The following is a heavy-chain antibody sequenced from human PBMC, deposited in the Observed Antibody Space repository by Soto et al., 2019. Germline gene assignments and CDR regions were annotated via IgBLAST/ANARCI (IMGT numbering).Heavy chain of an antibody. D-gene: IGHD6-13*01. CDR3: ARGGYSSSWRFDY. V-gene: IGHV1-69*06. J-gene: IGHJ4*02. CDR2: IVPIISTT. Sequence: QVPLVQSGAELKKPGSSVKVSCKTSGSTFNTYAISWVRQAPDQGLEWMGGIVPIISTTYYAQKFEGRVTVTADKSTTTAYMELSSLTADDTAVYYCARGGYSSSWRFDYWGQGTLVTVSS. CDR1: GSTFNTYA.